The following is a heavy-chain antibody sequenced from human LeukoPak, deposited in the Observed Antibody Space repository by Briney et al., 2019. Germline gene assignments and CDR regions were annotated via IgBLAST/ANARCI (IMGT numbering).Heavy chain of an antibody. CDR3: ARLYYDILTGSPNWFYP. Sequence: RSETLSLTCTVSGGSISSSDYYWSWIRQPPRNGLEWIGYIYYSGSTYYNPSLKSRVTISVDTSKNQFSLKLSSVTAADTAVYYCARLYYDILTGSPNWFYPCGQGTLVTVSS. V-gene: IGHV4-30-4*01. CDR2: IYYSGST. J-gene: IGHJ5*02. D-gene: IGHD3-9*01. CDR1: GGSISSSDYY.